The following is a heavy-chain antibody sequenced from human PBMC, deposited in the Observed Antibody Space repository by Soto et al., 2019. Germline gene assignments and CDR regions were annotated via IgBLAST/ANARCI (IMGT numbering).Heavy chain of an antibody. CDR1: GYSFTSYW. CDR3: ARLRYCSSTSCYTPFDI. J-gene: IGHJ3*02. CDR2: IYPGDSDT. V-gene: IGHV5-51*01. Sequence: PGESLKISCKGSGYSFTSYWIGWVRQMPGKGLEWMGIIYPGDSDTRYSPSFQGQVTISADKSISTAYLQWSSLEASDTAMYYCARLRYCSSTSCYTPFDIWGQGTMVTVSS. D-gene: IGHD2-2*02.